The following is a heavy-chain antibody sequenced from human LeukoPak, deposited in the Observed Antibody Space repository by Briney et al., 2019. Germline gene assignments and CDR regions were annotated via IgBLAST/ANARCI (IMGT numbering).Heavy chain of an antibody. V-gene: IGHV1-18*01. D-gene: IGHD6-13*01. CDR2: ISAYNGNT. J-gene: IGHJ5*02. CDR1: GYTFTSYG. CDR3: ARVARRIAAERKHNWFDP. Sequence: GASVKVSCKASGYTFTSYGISWVRQAPGQVLAWMGWISAYNGNTNYAQKLQGRVTMTTDTSTSTAYMELRSLRSDDTAVYYCARVARRIAAERKHNWFDPWGQGTLVTVSS.